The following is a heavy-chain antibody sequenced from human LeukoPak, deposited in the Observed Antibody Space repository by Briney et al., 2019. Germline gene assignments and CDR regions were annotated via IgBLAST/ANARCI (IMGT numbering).Heavy chain of an antibody. CDR1: GGTFSSYA. CDR2: IIPIFGTA. J-gene: IGHJ4*02. CDR3: ARIGGDCYSCYFDY. V-gene: IGHV1-69*13. Sequence: GASVKVSXKASGGTFSSYAISWMGQAPGQGLEWIGGIIPIFGTANYAQKFQGRVTITADESTSTAYMELSSLRSEDTAVFYCARIGGDCYSCYFDYWGQGTLVTVSS. D-gene: IGHD2-21*01.